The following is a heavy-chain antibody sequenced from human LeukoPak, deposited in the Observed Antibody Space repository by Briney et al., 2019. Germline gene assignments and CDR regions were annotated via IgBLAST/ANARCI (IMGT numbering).Heavy chain of an antibody. V-gene: IGHV3-23*01. J-gene: IGHJ4*02. Sequence: TGGSLRLSCVASGFSFSDYAMSWVRRAPGKGLEGVSAISGGGDIAYYADSVKGRFTISRDNSKNTLYLQMSSLRAEDTAVYYCPRKYDSSGYYDHWGQGILVSVSS. CDR3: PRKYDSSGYYDH. D-gene: IGHD3-22*01. CDR1: GFSFSDYA. CDR2: ISGGGDIA.